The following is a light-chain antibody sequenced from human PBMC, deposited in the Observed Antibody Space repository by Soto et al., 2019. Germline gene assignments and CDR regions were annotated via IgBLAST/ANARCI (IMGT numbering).Light chain of an antibody. V-gene: IGLV2-14*01. CDR2: EVS. Sequence: QSALTQPASLSGSPGQSITISCTGTSSDVGGYNYVSWYQQHPGKAPKLMIYEVSNRPSGVSNRFSGSKSGNTASLTISGLQDEDEADYYCSSYTSSSTPYVFGTGTKVTVL. CDR3: SSYTSSSTPYV. CDR1: SSDVGGYNY. J-gene: IGLJ1*01.